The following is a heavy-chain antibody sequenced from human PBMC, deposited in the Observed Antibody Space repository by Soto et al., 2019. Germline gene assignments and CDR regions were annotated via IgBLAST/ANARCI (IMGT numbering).Heavy chain of an antibody. J-gene: IGHJ6*02. Sequence: QVQLVQSGAEVKKPGSSVKVSCKASGGTFSSYAISWVRQAPGQGLEWMGGIIPIFGTADYAQKFQGTVTITADESTSTAYMELSSLGSEDTAVYYCASVLELHYYYGMDVWGQGTTVTVSS. D-gene: IGHD1-7*01. V-gene: IGHV1-69*12. CDR1: GGTFSSYA. CDR2: IIPIFGTA. CDR3: ASVLELHYYYGMDV.